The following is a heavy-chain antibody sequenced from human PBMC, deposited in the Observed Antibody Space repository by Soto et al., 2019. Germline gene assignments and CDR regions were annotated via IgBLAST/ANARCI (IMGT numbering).Heavy chain of an antibody. CDR2: ISAYNGNT. V-gene: IGHV1-18*01. J-gene: IGHJ6*02. Sequence: QVQLVQSGAEVKKPGASVKVSCKASGYTFTSYGISWVRQAPGQGLEWMGWISAYNGNTNYAQKLQGRVTMTXDTXTXTXXXXXXXXXXXXXXXXXXXXXXXXXXXXXWGQGTTVTVSS. CDR3: XXXXXXXXXXX. CDR1: GYTFTSYG.